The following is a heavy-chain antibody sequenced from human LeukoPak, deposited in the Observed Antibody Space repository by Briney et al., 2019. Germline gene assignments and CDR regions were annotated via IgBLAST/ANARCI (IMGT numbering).Heavy chain of an antibody. CDR2: ISYDGSDR. CDR1: GFTFSSYP. J-gene: IGHJ4*02. D-gene: IGHD6-19*01. Sequence: GGSLRLSCAASGFTFSSYPMHWVRQAPGKGLEWVAVISYDGSDRHNADSVKGRFTISRDNSKNTLFLQMNSLRAEDTSMYYCAREGSSGWYPYWGQGTLVTVSS. CDR3: AREGSSGWYPY. V-gene: IGHV3-30-3*01.